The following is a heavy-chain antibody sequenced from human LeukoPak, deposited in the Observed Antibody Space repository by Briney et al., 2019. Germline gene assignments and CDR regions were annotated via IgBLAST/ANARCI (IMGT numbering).Heavy chain of an antibody. J-gene: IGHJ4*02. CDR1: GFTFSNAW. Sequence: GGSLRLSCAASGFTFSNAWMSWVRQAPGKGLEWVGRIKSKTDDGTTDYAAPVKGRFTISRDDSKNTLYLQMNSLKTEDTALYYCTTGITMVRGVIHLIDYWGQGTLVTVSS. CDR3: TTGITMVRGVIHLIDY. CDR2: IKSKTDDGTT. D-gene: IGHD3-10*01. V-gene: IGHV3-15*01.